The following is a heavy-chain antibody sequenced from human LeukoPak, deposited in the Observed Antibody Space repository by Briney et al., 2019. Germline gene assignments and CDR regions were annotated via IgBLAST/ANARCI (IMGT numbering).Heavy chain of an antibody. CDR2: IYYSGST. Sequence: PSETLSLTCAVSGGSISNYYWSWIRQPPGKGLEWIGYIYYSGSTYYNPSLKSRVTISVDTSKNQFSLKLSSVTAADTAVYYCARGGGYCSGGSCYLFDYWGQGTLVTVSS. V-gene: IGHV4-59*12. CDR1: GGSISNYY. CDR3: ARGGGYCSGGSCYLFDY. D-gene: IGHD2-15*01. J-gene: IGHJ4*02.